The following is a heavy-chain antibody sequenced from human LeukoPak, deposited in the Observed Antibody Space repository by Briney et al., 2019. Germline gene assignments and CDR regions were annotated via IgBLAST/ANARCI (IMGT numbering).Heavy chain of an antibody. CDR2: IYYSGST. CDR3: ARDSQKQLSWGYFDY. J-gene: IGHJ4*02. Sequence: SETLSLTRTVSGGSISSYYWSWIRQPPGKGLEWIGYIYYSGSTNYNPSLKSRVTISVDTSKNQFSLKLSSVTAADTAVYYCARDSQKQLSWGYFDYWGQGTLVTVSS. D-gene: IGHD6-13*01. CDR1: GGSISSYY. V-gene: IGHV4-59*01.